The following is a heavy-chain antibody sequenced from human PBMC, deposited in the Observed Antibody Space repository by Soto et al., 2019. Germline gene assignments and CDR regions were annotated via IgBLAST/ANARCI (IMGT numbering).Heavy chain of an antibody. V-gene: IGHV3-23*01. CDR2: ISGSGGST. CDR1: GFTFSSYA. Sequence: PGGSLRLSCAASGFTFSSYAISWVRQAPGKGLEWVSAISGSGGSTYYADSVKCRFTISSDNSKNTLYLQMNSLRAEDTAVNSGANGGKASSWYDRTRSDYWGRGTLVTVSS. J-gene: IGHJ4*02. D-gene: IGHD6-13*01. CDR3: ANGGKASSWYDRTRSDY.